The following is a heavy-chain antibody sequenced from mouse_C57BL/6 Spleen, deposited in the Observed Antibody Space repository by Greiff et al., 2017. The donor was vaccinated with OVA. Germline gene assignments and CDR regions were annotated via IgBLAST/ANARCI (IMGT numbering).Heavy chain of an antibody. CDR1: GYSFTGYY. Sequence: EVQLQQSGPELVKPGASVKISCKASGYSFTGYYMNWVKKSPEKSLEWIGEINPSTGGTTYNQKFKAKATLTVDKSSSTAYLQRKSLTSWDSAVYYRARRDYGFSYWGQRTLVTVSA. CDR2: INPSTGGT. CDR3: ARRDYGFSY. V-gene: IGHV1-42*01. J-gene: IGHJ3*01. D-gene: IGHD2-4*01.